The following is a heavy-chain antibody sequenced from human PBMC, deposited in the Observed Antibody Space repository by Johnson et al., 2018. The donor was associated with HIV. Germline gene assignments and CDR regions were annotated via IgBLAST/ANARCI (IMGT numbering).Heavy chain of an antibody. CDR1: GFTFSNYG. Sequence: QVQLVESGGGVVQPGRSLRLSCTASGFTFSNYGMHWVRQAPGKGLEWVAVISFDGSNKYYADSVKGLSTISRDNSNNTLFLQMNSLRADDTGVYYCAKDKFMFLDNPVDAVDIWGQGTMVTVSS. V-gene: IGHV3-30*18. CDR2: ISFDGSNK. J-gene: IGHJ3*02. CDR3: AKDKFMFLDNPVDAVDI. D-gene: IGHD3/OR15-3a*01.